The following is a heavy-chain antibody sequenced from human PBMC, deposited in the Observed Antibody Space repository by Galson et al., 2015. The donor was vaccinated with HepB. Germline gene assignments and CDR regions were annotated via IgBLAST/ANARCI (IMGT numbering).Heavy chain of an antibody. V-gene: IGHV1-69*04. CDR2: IIPILGIA. CDR1: GGTFSSYA. CDR3: ARDPGENYYYYGMDV. D-gene: IGHD1-26*01. Sequence: SVKVSCKASGGTFSSYAISWVRQAPGQGLEWMGRIIPILGIANYAQKFQGRVTITADKSTSTAYMELSSLRSEDTAVYYCARDPGENYYYYGMDVWGQGTTVTVSS. J-gene: IGHJ6*02.